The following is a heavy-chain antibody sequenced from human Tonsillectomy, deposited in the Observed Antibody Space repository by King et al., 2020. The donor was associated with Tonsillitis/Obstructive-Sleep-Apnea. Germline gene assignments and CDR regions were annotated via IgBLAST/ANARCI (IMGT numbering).Heavy chain of an antibody. CDR2: ISSSGSTI. CDR3: ARLVVVVVAATQSRFDI. Sequence: VQLVESGGGLVQPGGSLRLSCAASGFTFSSYEMNWVRQAPGKGLEWVSYISSSGSTIYYADSVKGRFTISRDNAKNSLYLQMNSLRAEDTAVYYCARLVVVVVAATQSRFDIWGQGTMVTVSS. CDR1: GFTFSSYE. V-gene: IGHV3-48*03. D-gene: IGHD2-15*01. J-gene: IGHJ3*02.